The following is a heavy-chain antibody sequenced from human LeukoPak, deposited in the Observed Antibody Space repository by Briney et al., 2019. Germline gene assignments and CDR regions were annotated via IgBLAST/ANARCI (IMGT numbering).Heavy chain of an antibody. J-gene: IGHJ1*01. V-gene: IGHV3-23*01. CDR1: GFTFSSYA. D-gene: IGHD6-13*01. CDR3: ANPLDSSSGTIYFQH. CDR2: ISGSGGST. Sequence: PGGSLRLSCAASGFTFSSYAMSWVRQAPGKGLEWVSAISGSGGSTYYADSVKGRFTTSRDNPKNTLYLQMNSLRAEDTAVYYCANPLDSSSGTIYFQHWGQGTLVTVSS.